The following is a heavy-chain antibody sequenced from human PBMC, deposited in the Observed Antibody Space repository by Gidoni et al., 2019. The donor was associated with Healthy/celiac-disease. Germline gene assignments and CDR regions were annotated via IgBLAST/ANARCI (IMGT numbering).Heavy chain of an antibody. Sequence: QVQLQQWGAGLLKPSETLSLTCAVYGGSFSGYYWSWIRQPPGKGLEWIGEINHSGSPNYNPSLKSRVTISVDTSKNQFSLKLSSVTAADTAVYYCARRRITMVRGVSSLDYWGQGTLVTVSS. CDR1: GGSFSGYY. CDR3: ARRRITMVRGVSSLDY. CDR2: INHSGSP. J-gene: IGHJ4*02. D-gene: IGHD3-10*01. V-gene: IGHV4-34*01.